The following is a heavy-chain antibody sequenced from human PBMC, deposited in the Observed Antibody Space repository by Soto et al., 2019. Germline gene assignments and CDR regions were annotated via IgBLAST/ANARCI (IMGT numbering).Heavy chain of an antibody. V-gene: IGHV1-18*01. Sequence: GDSVQVSCPSSGFRFSDYGFNWLRQAPGQGLEWMGWISAFNGNTETAQGLQDRVTMTTDSSTTTAHMDLTNLTTDDTAIYYCAREYYFAAPFVLWGQGTMGNV. CDR1: GFRFSDYG. CDR3: AREYYFAAPFVL. J-gene: IGHJ3*01. D-gene: IGHD3-10*01. CDR2: ISAFNGNT.